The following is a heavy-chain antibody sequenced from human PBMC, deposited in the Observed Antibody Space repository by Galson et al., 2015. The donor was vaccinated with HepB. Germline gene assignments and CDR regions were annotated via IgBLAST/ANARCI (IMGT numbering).Heavy chain of an antibody. CDR3: ARGYSYGYNWFDP. Sequence: TLSLTCTVSGGSISSGDYYWSWIRQPPGKGLEWIGYIYYSGSTYYNPSLKSRVTISVDTSKNQFSLKLSSVTAADTAVYYCARGYSYGYNWFDPWGQGTLVTVSS. CDR2: IYYSGST. CDR1: GGSISSGDYY. V-gene: IGHV4-30-4*01. J-gene: IGHJ5*02. D-gene: IGHD5-18*01.